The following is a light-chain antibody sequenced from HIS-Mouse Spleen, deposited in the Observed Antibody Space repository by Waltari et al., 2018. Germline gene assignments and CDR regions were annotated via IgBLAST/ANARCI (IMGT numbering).Light chain of an antibody. CDR1: ALPKKY. CDR2: EDS. V-gene: IGLV3-10*01. CDR3: YSTDSSGNHRV. Sequence: SYELTQPPSVSVSPGQTARITCSGDALPKKYAYWYPQKSGQAPVLVISEDSKRPSGISARFSCSSSRRMANLTISGAQVEYEADYYCYSTDSSGNHRVFGGGTKLTVL. J-gene: IGLJ2*01.